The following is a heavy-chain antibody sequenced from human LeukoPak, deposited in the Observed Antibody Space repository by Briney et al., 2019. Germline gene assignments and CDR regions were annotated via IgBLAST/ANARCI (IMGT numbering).Heavy chain of an antibody. CDR2: INGGGGTT. CDR3: AKERFSTSSATEFDY. D-gene: IGHD6-13*01. V-gene: IGHV3-23*01. Sequence: GGSLRLSCAASGFTFSNYAMSWVRQTPGKGLEWASGINGGGGTTYYSDSVKGRFTISRDNSKNTLYLQMDSLRDEDTAIYYCAKERFSTSSATEFDYWGRGTLVTVSS. J-gene: IGHJ4*02. CDR1: GFTFSNYA.